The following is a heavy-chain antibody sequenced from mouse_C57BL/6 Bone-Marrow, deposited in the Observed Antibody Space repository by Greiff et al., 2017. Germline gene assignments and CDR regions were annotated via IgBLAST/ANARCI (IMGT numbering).Heavy chain of an antibody. D-gene: IGHD1-1*01. V-gene: IGHV1-4*01. Sequence: VQLQESGAELARPGASVKMSCKASGYTFTSYTMHWVKQRPGQGLEWIGYINPSSGYTKYKQKFKDKATLTADKSSSTAYMQLSSLTAEDSAVYYCARYYYGRGDYWGQGTTLTVSS. CDR3: ARYYYGRGDY. J-gene: IGHJ2*01. CDR2: INPSSGYT. CDR1: GYTFTSYT.